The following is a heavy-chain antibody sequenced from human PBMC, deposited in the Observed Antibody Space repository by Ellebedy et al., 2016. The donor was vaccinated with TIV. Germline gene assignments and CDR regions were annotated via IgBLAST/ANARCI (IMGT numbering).Heavy chain of an antibody. J-gene: IGHJ4*02. Sequence: LSLTCAASGFTSSDYDMTWVRQAPGKGLEWVSAITRGGGTYYADSVKGRFTISRDNSKNTLSLQMNSLRVEDTAVYYCAKGGASSGWYGPDYWGQGTLVTVSS. D-gene: IGHD6-19*01. V-gene: IGHV3-23*01. CDR1: GFTSSDYD. CDR3: AKGGASSGWYGPDY. CDR2: ITRGGGT.